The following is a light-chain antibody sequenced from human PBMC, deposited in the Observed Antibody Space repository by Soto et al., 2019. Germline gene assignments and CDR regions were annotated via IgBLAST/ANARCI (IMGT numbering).Light chain of an antibody. CDR3: QQSYSAPIT. Sequence: DIQMTQSPSSLSASVGDRVTITCRASQSITNFLHWYQQKPGKAPNLLIFQEYNLESGVPSRFSGTGSGTDFTLTISSLQPEDFATYYCQQSYSAPITFGQGTRLEI. V-gene: IGKV1-39*01. CDR2: QEY. J-gene: IGKJ5*01. CDR1: QSITNF.